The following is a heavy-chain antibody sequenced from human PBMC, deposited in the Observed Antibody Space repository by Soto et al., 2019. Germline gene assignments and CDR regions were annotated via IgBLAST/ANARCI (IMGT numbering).Heavy chain of an antibody. J-gene: IGHJ6*02. CDR1: GFTFDDYT. Sequence: GGSLRLSCAASGFTFDDYTMHWVRQAPGKGLEWVSLISWDGGYTYYADSVKGRFTISRDNSKNSLYLQMNSLRTDDTALYYCAKDIRQSYYYYAMDVWGQGTTVTVSS. CDR2: ISWDGGYT. V-gene: IGHV3-43*01. CDR3: AKDIRQSYYYYAMDV.